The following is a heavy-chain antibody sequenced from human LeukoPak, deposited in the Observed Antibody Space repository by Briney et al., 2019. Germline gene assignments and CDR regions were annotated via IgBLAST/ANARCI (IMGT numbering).Heavy chain of an antibody. CDR3: ARGDSSASNCFDP. D-gene: IGHD6-19*01. CDR2: IYNGNT. J-gene: IGHJ5*02. CDR1: GGSISSSSYY. Sequence: SETLSLTCTVSGGSISSSSYYWGWIRQPPGKGLEWIGSIYNGNTHYNPSLKSRVTISVDTSKNQFSLKVSFVTAADTAVYYCARGDSSASNCFDPWGQGTLVTVSS. V-gene: IGHV4-39*07.